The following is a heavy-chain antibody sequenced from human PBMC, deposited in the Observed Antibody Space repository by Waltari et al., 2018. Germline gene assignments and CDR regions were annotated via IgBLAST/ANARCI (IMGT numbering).Heavy chain of an antibody. J-gene: IGHJ5*02. CDR2: IDTSGST. Sequence: QVQLQESGPGLVKPSATLSLTCTVYGGSISSSYWSWIRQPAGKGLEWIGRIDTSGSTNYNPSLKSRVTMSVDTSKNQFSLKLSSVTAADTAVYYCARVKVRGIAAAGTGWWFDPWGQGTLVTVSS. CDR3: ARVKVRGIAAAGTGWWFDP. V-gene: IGHV4-4*07. D-gene: IGHD6-13*01. CDR1: GGSISSSY.